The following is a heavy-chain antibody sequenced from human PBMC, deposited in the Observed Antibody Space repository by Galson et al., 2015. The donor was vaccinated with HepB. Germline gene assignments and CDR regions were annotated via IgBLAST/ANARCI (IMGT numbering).Heavy chain of an antibody. D-gene: IGHD3-22*01. Sequence: SLRLSCAASGFTFSSYAMHWVRQAPGKGLEYVSAISSNGGSTYYADSVKGRFTISRDNSKNTLYLQMSSLRAEDTAVYYCVKDYYDSSGYYGGLVLAFDIWGQGTMVTVSS. V-gene: IGHV3-64D*06. CDR2: ISSNGGST. CDR3: VKDYYDSSGYYGGLVLAFDI. J-gene: IGHJ3*02. CDR1: GFTFSSYA.